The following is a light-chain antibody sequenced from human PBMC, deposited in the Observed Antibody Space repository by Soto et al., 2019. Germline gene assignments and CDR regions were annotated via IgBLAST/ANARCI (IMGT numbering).Light chain of an antibody. J-gene: IGLJ3*02. V-gene: IGLV2-14*01. CDR1: SSDVGGYNH. CDR2: EVR. Sequence: QPALTQPASVSGSPGQSITISCTGTSSDVGGYNHVSWYQQHPGKAPKLIIYEVRNRPSGVSNRLSGSKSGNTASLTISGLQADDEADYYCCSYTSSSIRVFGGGTK. CDR3: CSYTSSSIRV.